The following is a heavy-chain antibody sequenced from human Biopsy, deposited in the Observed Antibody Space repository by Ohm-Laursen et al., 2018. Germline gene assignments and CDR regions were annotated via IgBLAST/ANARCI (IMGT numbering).Heavy chain of an antibody. CDR2: IVPILGHL. J-gene: IGHJ4*02. CDR1: AGSSSNYA. D-gene: IGHD3-3*01. Sequence: GASVKVSCKASAGSSSNYAFSCVRQAPGQGLEWVGRIVPILGHLNYAQRFQGRVSITADKSTTYVYMELSRLTSGDTAVYYCAADADGYYTEFDYWGPGTLVTVSS. CDR3: AADADGYYTEFDY. V-gene: IGHV1-69*04.